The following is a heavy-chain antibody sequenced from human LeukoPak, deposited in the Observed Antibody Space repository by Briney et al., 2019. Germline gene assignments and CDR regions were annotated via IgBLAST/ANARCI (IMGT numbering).Heavy chain of an antibody. J-gene: IGHJ3*02. D-gene: IGHD3-9*01. V-gene: IGHV1-3*01. CDR2: INAGNGNT. Sequence: ASVKVSCKASGYTFTSYAMHWVRQAPGQRLEWMGWINAGNGNTKYSQEFQGRVTITRDTSASTAYMELRSLRSDDTAVYYCARGGQVQKTNYDILTGYYDAFDIWGQGTMVTVSS. CDR3: ARGGQVQKTNYDILTGYYDAFDI. CDR1: GYTFTSYA.